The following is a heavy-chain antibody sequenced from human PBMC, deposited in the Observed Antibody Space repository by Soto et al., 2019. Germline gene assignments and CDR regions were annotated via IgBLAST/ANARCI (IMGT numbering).Heavy chain of an antibody. V-gene: IGHV3-21*01. CDR3: ARDWTQYLVDRNCWYGMGV. D-gene: IGHD6-13*01. CDR1: GFTFSSYH. J-gene: IGHJ6*02. Sequence: EEQLVESGGGLVKPGGSLRLSCTASGFTFSSYHMNWVRQAPGKGLEWVSSIGTSSSYRYYADSVKGRFTISRDDAENSLNLQMNSRGAEDTAVYYCARDWTQYLVDRNCWYGMGVWGQGTTVTVSS. CDR2: IGTSSSYR.